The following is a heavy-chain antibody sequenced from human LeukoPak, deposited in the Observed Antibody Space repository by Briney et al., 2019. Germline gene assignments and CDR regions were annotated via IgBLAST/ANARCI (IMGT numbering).Heavy chain of an antibody. CDR2: VGTEEKTI. Sequence: PGGSLRLSCVASGFTFTGHSMHWVRQAPGKGLEWVAVVGTEEKTIFYADSLKGRFTMSRDNSRNTLYLQMNSLRAEDTAVYYCAKDKGPGYSGYVDAFDIWGQGTMVTVSS. CDR1: GFTFTGHS. J-gene: IGHJ3*02. V-gene: IGHV3-30*04. CDR3: AKDKGPGYSGYVDAFDI. D-gene: IGHD5-12*01.